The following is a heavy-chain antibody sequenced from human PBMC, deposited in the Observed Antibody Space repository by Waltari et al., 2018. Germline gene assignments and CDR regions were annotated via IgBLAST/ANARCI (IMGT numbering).Heavy chain of an antibody. CDR2: ISSSSSTI. Sequence: EVQLVESGGGLVQPGGSLRLSCAASGFTFSSYSMNWVRQAPGKGLEWVSYISSSSSTIYYADSVKGRFTISRDNAKNSLYLQMNSLRAEDTAVYYCASPAWYSSSWYYFDYWGQGTLVTVSS. J-gene: IGHJ4*02. D-gene: IGHD6-13*01. CDR1: GFTFSSYS. CDR3: ASPAWYSSSWYYFDY. V-gene: IGHV3-48*01.